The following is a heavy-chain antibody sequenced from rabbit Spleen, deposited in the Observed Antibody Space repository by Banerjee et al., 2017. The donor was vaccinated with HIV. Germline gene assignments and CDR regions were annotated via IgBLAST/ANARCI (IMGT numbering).Heavy chain of an antibody. J-gene: IGHJ6*01. V-gene: IGHV1S40*01. CDR1: GFSFSSNYY. D-gene: IGHD8-1*01. Sequence: QSLEESGGGLIQPVGSLTLTCTASGFSFSSNYYMCGVRQSPGKGLEWIACIATGSSGFSYYASWAKGRFTCSKASSTTVTLQMTSLTAADTATYFCARDTGTSFSTYGMDLWGPGTLVTVS. CDR3: ARDTGTSFSTYGMDL. CDR2: IATGSSGFS.